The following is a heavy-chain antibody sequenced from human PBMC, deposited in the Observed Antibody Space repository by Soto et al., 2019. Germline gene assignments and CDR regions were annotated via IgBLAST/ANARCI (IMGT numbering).Heavy chain of an antibody. V-gene: IGHV5-51*01. D-gene: IGHD3-3*01. J-gene: IGHJ5*02. Sequence: GESLKISCNGSGYSFTSYWIGWVRQMPWKGLEWMGIIYPGDSDTRYSPSFQGQVTISADKSISTAYLQWSSLKAADTAVYYCARGQRFSDWFDPWGQGTLVTVSS. CDR2: IYPGDSDT. CDR1: GYSFTSYW. CDR3: ARGQRFSDWFDP.